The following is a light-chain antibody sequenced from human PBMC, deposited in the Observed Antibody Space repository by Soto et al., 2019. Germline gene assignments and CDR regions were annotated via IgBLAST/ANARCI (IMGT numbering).Light chain of an antibody. CDR3: QSYDMRKGV. V-gene: IGLV6-57*03. Sequence: NFMLTQPHFVSESPGKTVTISCTRSSGSIASNYVQWYQQRPGSAPTTVIYEDNQRPSGVPDRFSGSIDSSSNSASLTISGLKTEDEADYYCQSYDMRKGVFGGGTKLTVL. CDR2: EDN. J-gene: IGLJ2*01. CDR1: SGSIASNY.